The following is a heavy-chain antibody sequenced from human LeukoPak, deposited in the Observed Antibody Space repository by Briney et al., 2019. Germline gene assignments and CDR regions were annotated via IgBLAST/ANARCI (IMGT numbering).Heavy chain of an antibody. Sequence: SETLSLTCAVYGGSFSGYYWSWIRQPPGKGLEWIGEINHSGSTNYNPSLKSRVTISVDTSKNQFSLKLSSVTAADTAVYYCARHYISAAAVYNWFDPWGQGTLVTVSS. CDR2: INHSGST. J-gene: IGHJ5*02. D-gene: IGHD6-13*01. CDR1: GGSFSGYY. V-gene: IGHV4-34*01. CDR3: ARHYISAAAVYNWFDP.